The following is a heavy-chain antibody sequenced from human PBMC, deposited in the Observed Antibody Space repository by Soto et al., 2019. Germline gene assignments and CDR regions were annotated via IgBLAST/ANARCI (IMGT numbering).Heavy chain of an antibody. CDR2: INHSGST. Sequence: LSLTCAVYGGSFSGYYWIWIRQPPGRGLEWIGEINHSGSTNYNPSLKSRVTISVDTSKNQFSLKLSSVTAADTAVYYCASGGIAARPDYWGQGTLVTVSS. CDR1: GGSFSGYY. CDR3: ASGGIAARPDY. V-gene: IGHV4-34*01. D-gene: IGHD6-6*01. J-gene: IGHJ4*02.